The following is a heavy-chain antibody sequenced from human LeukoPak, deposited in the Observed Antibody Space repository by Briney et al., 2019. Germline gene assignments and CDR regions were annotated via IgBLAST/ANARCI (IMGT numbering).Heavy chain of an antibody. Sequence: SETLSLTCAVYGGSFSGYYWSWIRQPPGKGLEWIGEINHSGSTNHNPSLKSRVTISVDTSKNQFSLKLSSVTAADTAVYYCARGTSYRLDYWGQGTLVTVSS. CDR2: INHSGST. CDR3: ARGTSYRLDY. V-gene: IGHV4-34*01. J-gene: IGHJ4*02. CDR1: GGSFSGYY.